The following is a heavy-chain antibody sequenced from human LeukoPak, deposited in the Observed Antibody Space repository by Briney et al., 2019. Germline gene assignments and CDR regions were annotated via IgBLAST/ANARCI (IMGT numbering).Heavy chain of an antibody. Sequence: ASVKVSFKASGGTFSSYAISWVRQAPGQGLEWMGGIIPIFGTANYAQKFQGRVTITAEESTSTAYMELSSLRSDDTAVYCCARDLYSGYEDVYWGQGPLVTVSS. J-gene: IGHJ4*02. V-gene: IGHV1-69*13. CDR3: ARDLYSGYEDVY. CDR1: GGTFSSYA. CDR2: IIPIFGTA. D-gene: IGHD5-12*01.